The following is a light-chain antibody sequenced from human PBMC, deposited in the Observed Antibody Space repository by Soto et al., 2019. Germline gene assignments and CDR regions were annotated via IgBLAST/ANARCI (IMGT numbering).Light chain of an antibody. V-gene: IGKV1-5*01. CDR2: DAS. J-gene: IGKJ4*01. CDR1: QSINIW. CDR3: QQYNSYSRS. Sequence: DIQMTQSPSTLSASVGDRVTITCRASQSINIWLAWYQQKPGKAPKLLIYDASSLQSGVPSRFRGSTSGTELTLTISSLQPDDFATYYCQQYNSYSRSFGGGTKVDIK.